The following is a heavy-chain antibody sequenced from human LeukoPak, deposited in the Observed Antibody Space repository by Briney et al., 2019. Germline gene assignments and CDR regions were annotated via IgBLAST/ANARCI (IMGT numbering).Heavy chain of an antibody. J-gene: IGHJ4*02. CDR2: INPDGSQK. CDR3: AKLLGTVTTYDS. Sequence: GRSLILSCEASGFTFRGAWMSWVRQAPGKGLESVASINPDGSQKLYVESVKGRFTISRDNTRRSLYLQMNSLGSDDTAMYYCAKLLGTVTTYDSWGQGTRVTVSS. D-gene: IGHD2/OR15-2a*01. V-gene: IGHV3-7*01. CDR1: GFTFRGAW.